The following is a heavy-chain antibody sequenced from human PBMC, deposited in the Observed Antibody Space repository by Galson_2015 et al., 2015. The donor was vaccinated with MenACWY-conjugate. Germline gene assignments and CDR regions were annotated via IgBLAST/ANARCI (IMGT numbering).Heavy chain of an antibody. J-gene: IGHJ3*02. Sequence: SLRLSCAASGFTFSDHWMHWVRQGPGKGLEWLSSIDNDGNRITYADSVKGRFTISRDNAKNTLYLQINSVRADDTAVYYCSRGGEAKLIIVGGISEIWGQGTTVTVSS. V-gene: IGHV3-74*01. CDR3: SRGGEAKLIIVGGISEI. CDR2: IDNDGNRI. CDR1: GFTFSDHW. D-gene: IGHD1-26*01.